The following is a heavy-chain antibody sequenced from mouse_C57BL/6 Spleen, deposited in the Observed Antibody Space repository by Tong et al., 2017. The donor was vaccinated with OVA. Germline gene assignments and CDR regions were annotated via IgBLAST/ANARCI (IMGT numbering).Heavy chain of an antibody. J-gene: IGHJ2*01. CDR1: GFTFSSFG. V-gene: IGHV5-17*02. CDR2: ISSGSSTI. Sequence: EVQLQESGGGLVQPGGSRKLSCAASGFTFSSFGMHWVRQAPEKGLEWVAYISSGSSTIYHADTVKGRFTISRDNPKNTLFLQMTSLRSEDTAMYYCARGGYYFDYWGQGTTLTVSS. CDR3: ARGGYYFDY.